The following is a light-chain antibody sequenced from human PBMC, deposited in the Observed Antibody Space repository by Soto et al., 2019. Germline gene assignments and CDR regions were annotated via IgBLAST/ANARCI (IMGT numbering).Light chain of an antibody. Sequence: EIQMSQSPSTLSASVGDRVTITCRASQSISSWLAWYQQKPGKAPKFLIYDASILESGVPSRFSGSGSGTEFTLTISSLQPDDFATYYCQQYDDYPLTFGGGTKVDI. CDR1: QSISSW. V-gene: IGKV1-5*01. CDR3: QQYDDYPLT. CDR2: DAS. J-gene: IGKJ4*01.